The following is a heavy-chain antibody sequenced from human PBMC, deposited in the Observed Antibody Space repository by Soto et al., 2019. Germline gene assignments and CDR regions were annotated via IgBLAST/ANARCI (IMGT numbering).Heavy chain of an antibody. CDR2: VDPNGGGS. CDR1: GYSFTDYK. D-gene: IGHD4-17*01. CDR3: ATWVDYGDFEGFDF. J-gene: IGHJ4*01. V-gene: IGHV1-2*04. Sequence: ASLKVSCKTSGYSFTDYKLHWVRQAPGQGLEWMGWVDPNGGGSNSAQKFQGSVTMTGDTSITTAYLDLTRLTTNDTATYFCATWVDYGDFEGFDFWG.